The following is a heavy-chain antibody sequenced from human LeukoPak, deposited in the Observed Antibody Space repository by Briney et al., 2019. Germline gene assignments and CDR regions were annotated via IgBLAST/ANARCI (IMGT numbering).Heavy chain of an antibody. V-gene: IGHV4-59*01. CDR3: ARSGITGPSMGY. CDR1: GGSISSYY. D-gene: IGHD1-20*01. Sequence: PSETLSLTCTVSGGSISSYYWSWIRQPPGTGLEWIGYIYYSGSTNYNPSLKSRVTISVDTSKNQFSLKLSSVTAADTAVYYCARSGITGPSMGYWGQGTLVTVSS. CDR2: IYYSGST. J-gene: IGHJ4*02.